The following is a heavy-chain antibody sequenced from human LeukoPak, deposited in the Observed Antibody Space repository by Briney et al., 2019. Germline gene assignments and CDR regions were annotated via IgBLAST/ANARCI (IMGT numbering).Heavy chain of an antibody. CDR3: ARVSMWAVGVDY. D-gene: IGHD6-19*01. Sequence: GGSLRLSCAASGFTFSSYWMHWVRQAPGKGLVWVSRINSDESSTSYADSVKGRFTISRDNAKNTLYLQMNSLRAEDTAVYYCARVSMWAVGVDYWGQGTLVTVSS. CDR2: INSDESST. V-gene: IGHV3-74*01. CDR1: GFTFSSYW. J-gene: IGHJ4*02.